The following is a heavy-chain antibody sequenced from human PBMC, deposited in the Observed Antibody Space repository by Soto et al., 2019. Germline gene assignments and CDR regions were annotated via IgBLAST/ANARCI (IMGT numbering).Heavy chain of an antibody. D-gene: IGHD3-3*01. J-gene: IGHJ4*02. Sequence: GGSLRLSCAASGFTFSDYAMHWVRQAPGKGLEWVALISHDGSNKYYAESVKGRFTLSRDNSKNTLYLQMNSLGVEDTAVYYCARVVLSGLWSGPDYWGQGTLVTVSS. CDR3: ARVVLSGLWSGPDY. V-gene: IGHV3-30*14. CDR2: ISHDGSNK. CDR1: GFTFSDYA.